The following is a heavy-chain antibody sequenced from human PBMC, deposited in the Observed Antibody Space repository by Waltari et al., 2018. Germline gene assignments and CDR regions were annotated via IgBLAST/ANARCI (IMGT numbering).Heavy chain of an antibody. CDR2: IYYSGST. CDR1: GGSISSYY. CDR3: ARMKDKWSSSLGFDY. V-gene: IGHV4-59*01. J-gene: IGHJ4*02. D-gene: IGHD6-6*01. Sequence: QVQLQESGPGLVKPSETLSLTCTVSGGSISSYYWSWIRQPPGKGLEWIGYIYYSGSTNYNPSLKSRVTISVDTSKNQFSLKLSSVTAADTAVYYCARMKDKWSSSLGFDYWGQGTLVTVSS.